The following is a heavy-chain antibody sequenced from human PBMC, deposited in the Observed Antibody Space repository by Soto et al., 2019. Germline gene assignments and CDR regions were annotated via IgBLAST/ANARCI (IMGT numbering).Heavy chain of an antibody. D-gene: IGHD3-10*01. J-gene: IGHJ4*02. V-gene: IGHV3-53*01. CDR2: IYSGGYT. Sequence: VQLVESGGGLIQPGGSLRLSCAVSGFTVSNNYMSWVRQAPGKGLEGVSVIYSGGYTAYGDSVKGRFTISRDNSKNPLFLQKNTRRPPDPAVFSWATQPGGGGYWGQGTLVTVSS. CDR1: GFTVSNNY. CDR3: ATQPGGGGY.